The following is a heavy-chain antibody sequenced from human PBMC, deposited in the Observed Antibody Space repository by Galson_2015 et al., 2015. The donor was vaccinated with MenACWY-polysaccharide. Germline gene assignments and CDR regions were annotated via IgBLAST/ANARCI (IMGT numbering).Heavy chain of an antibody. V-gene: IGHV3-64*01. CDR3: ARLRAAWSGYYDV. Sequence: SLRLSCAASGFTFSSYDMHWVRQAPGKGLEFVSAISSNGGSTYYANSVKGRFTISRDNSKNTLYLQMGSLRAEDMAVYYCARLRAAWSGYYDVWGQGTTVTVSS. D-gene: IGHD3-3*01. CDR1: GFTFSSYD. CDR2: ISSNGGST. J-gene: IGHJ6*02.